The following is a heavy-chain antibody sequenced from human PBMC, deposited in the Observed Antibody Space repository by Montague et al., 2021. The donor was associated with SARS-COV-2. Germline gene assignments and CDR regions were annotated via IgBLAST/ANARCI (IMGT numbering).Heavy chain of an antibody. Sequence: SETLSLTCAVSGGSIRNYYWSWIRQPPGRGLEWIAHIYDSGNVDYNPSLKSRVTILVDTSKNQFSLELSSVTAADTAVYYCAAQTDYYYYSLDVWGQGTTATVS. J-gene: IGHJ6*02. CDR3: AAQTDYYYYSLDV. V-gene: IGHV4-59*08. CDR1: GGSIRNYY. CDR2: IYDSGNV.